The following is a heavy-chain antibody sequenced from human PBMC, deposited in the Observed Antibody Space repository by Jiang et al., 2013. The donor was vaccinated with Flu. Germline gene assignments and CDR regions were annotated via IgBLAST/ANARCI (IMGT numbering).Heavy chain of an antibody. CDR2: IYYSGNT. Sequence: SLTCTVSGGSIISSTYYWGLDPPRPPGKGLEWIGSIYYSGNTYXNPSLKSRVTISVDTSKNQFSLKLSSVTAADTAVYYCARPSGHSGYDYAFDIWGQGTMVTVSS. CDR1: GGSIISSTYY. J-gene: IGHJ3*02. D-gene: IGHD5-12*01. V-gene: IGHV4-39*07. CDR3: ARPSGHSGYDYAFDI.